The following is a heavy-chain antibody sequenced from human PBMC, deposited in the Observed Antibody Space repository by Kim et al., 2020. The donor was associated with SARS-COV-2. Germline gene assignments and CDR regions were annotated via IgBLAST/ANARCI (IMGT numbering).Heavy chain of an antibody. CDR1: GFTFSSYA. Sequence: GGSLRLSCAASGFTFSSYAMSWVRQAPGKGLEWVSVIYSGGSSTYYADSVKGRFTISRDNSKNTLDLQMNSLRAEDTAVYYCAKDRSRGARVSYYWGQGTLVTVSS. CDR2: IYSGGSST. J-gene: IGHJ4*02. V-gene: IGHV3-23*03. CDR3: AKDRSRGARVSYY. D-gene: IGHD1-26*01.